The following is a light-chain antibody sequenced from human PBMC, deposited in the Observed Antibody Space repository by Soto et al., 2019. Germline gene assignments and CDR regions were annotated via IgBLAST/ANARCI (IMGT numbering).Light chain of an antibody. Sequence: EIVMTQSPATLSVSPGERATLSCRASQNVIANNLVWYQQKPGQAPRLLIYDVSIRATGIPDRFSGSGSATEVTLTISSLQSEDFAVYYCQQKSSWPLTFGGGTKVEIK. CDR2: DVS. V-gene: IGKV3-15*01. CDR1: QNVIANN. CDR3: QQKSSWPLT. J-gene: IGKJ4*01.